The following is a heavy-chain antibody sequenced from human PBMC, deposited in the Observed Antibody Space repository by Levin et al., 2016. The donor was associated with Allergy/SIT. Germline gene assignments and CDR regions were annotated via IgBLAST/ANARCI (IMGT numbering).Heavy chain of an antibody. Sequence: SETLSLTCTVSGGSISSSSYYWGWIRQPPGKGLEWIGSIYYSGSTYYNPSLKSRVTISVDTSKNQFSLKLSSVTAADTAVYYCASWLSDSSGFNWFDPWGQGTLVTVSS. CDR2: IYYSGST. V-gene: IGHV4-39*01. CDR1: GGSISSSSYY. CDR3: ASWLSDSSGFNWFDP. J-gene: IGHJ5*02. D-gene: IGHD6-19*01.